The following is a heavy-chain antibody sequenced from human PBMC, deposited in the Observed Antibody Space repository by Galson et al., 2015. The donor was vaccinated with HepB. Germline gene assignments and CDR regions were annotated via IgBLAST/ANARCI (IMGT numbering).Heavy chain of an antibody. J-gene: IGHJ4*02. CDR2: IGSAGDS. V-gene: IGHV3-13*01. CDR1: GFSFSSYD. D-gene: IGHD6-19*01. CDR3: ARGYRDIAVSGTRGGFDY. Sequence: SLRLSCAASGFSFSSYDMHWVRQATGKGLEWVSGIGSAGDSYYPGSVKGRFTISRENAKNSLYLQMNSLRAGDTAVYYCARGYRDIAVSGTRGGFDYWGQGTLVTVSS.